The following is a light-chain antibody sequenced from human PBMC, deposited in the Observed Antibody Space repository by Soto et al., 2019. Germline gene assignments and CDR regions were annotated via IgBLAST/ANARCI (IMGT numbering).Light chain of an antibody. CDR3: SSYAGSGTFEI. Sequence: QSALTQPASVAASPGQSVTISCTGTSSDIGVYNYVSWYQQHPGKAPTLMIYDVTNRPSGVSNRFSGSKSGNTASLTITGLQAEDEADYYCSSYAGSGTFEIFGGGTKLTVL. V-gene: IGLV2-14*01. CDR2: DVT. CDR1: SSDIGVYNY. J-gene: IGLJ2*01.